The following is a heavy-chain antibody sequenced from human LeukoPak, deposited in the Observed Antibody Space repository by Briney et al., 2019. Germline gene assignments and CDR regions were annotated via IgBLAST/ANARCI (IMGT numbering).Heavy chain of an antibody. CDR1: GFTFSSYG. CDR2: ISSDGSNK. V-gene: IGHV3-30*18. D-gene: IGHD3-22*01. Sequence: PGRSLRLSCAASGFTFSSYGMHWVRQAPGKGLEWVAVISSDGSNKYYADTVKGRFTISRDKFKNTLYLQMNSLRAEDTALYYCAKVAMLGGGYYRREIDYWGQGTLVTVSS. CDR3: AKVAMLGGGYYRREIDY. J-gene: IGHJ4*02.